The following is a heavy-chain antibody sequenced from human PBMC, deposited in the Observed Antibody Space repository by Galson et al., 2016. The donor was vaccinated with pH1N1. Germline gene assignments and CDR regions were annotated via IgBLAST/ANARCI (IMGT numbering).Heavy chain of an antibody. D-gene: IGHD3-22*01. CDR3: ASSYYYDSSGYTD. CDR2: INAGNGIP. V-gene: IGHV1-3*01. CDR1: GDTFTSYA. J-gene: IGHJ4*02. Sequence: SVKVSCKASGDTFTSYAMHWVRQAPGQRLEWMGWINAGNGIPKYSQRFQGRVTITRDTSASTAYMELSSLRSEDTAVYYCASSYYYDSSGYTDWGQGTLATVSS.